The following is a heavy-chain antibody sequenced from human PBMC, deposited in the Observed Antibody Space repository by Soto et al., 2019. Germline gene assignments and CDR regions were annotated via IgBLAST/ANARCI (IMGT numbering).Heavy chain of an antibody. CDR3: ARTKDYGDYVFDY. CDR2: IYYSGST. V-gene: IGHV4-30-4*01. Sequence: QVQLQESGPGLVKPSQTLSLTCTVSGGSISSGDYYWSWIRQPPGKGLGWIGYIYYSGSTYNNPSLKSRVTISVDTSKNQFSLKLSSVTAADTAMYYCARTKDYGDYVFDYWGQGTLVTVSS. D-gene: IGHD4-17*01. CDR1: GGSISSGDYY. J-gene: IGHJ4*02.